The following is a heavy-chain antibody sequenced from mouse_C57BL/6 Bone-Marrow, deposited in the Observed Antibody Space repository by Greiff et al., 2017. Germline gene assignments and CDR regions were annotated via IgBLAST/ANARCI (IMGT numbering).Heavy chain of an antibody. CDR2: INPNYGTT. V-gene: IGHV1-39*01. D-gene: IGHD2-4*01. CDR3: ARGYDYDYAMDY. Sequence: VQLKESGPELVKPGASVKISCKASGYSFTDYNMHWVKQSNGKSLEWIGVINPNYGTTSYNQKFKGKATLTVDQSSSTAYMQLNSLTSEDSAVYYCARGYDYDYAMDYWGQGTSVTVSS. J-gene: IGHJ4*01. CDR1: GYSFTDYN.